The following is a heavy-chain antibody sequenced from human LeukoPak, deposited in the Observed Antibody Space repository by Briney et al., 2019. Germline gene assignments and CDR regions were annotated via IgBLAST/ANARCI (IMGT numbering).Heavy chain of an antibody. Sequence: GGSLRLSCAASGFTFSSYAMSRVRQAPGKGLECVSAISGSGGSTYYADSVKGRFTISRDNSKNTLYLQMNSLRAEDTAVYYCAKLVSLNLHLDDWGQGTLVTVSS. CDR3: AKLVSLNLHLDD. V-gene: IGHV3-23*01. CDR2: ISGSGGST. D-gene: IGHD2-8*01. J-gene: IGHJ4*02. CDR1: GFTFSSYA.